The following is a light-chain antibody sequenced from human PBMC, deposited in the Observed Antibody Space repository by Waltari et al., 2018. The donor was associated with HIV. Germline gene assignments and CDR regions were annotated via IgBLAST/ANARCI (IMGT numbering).Light chain of an antibody. CDR1: PGAVTSGYY. CDR3: LLYYGGAQPHVV. CDR2: STT. V-gene: IGLV7-43*01. J-gene: IGLJ2*01. Sequence: QTVVTQEPSLTVSPGGTVTLTCASIPGAVTSGYYPNCFQQKPGQPPRALIYSTTKKHAWTPARCSGSLLGGKAALTLSGVQPEDEAEYYCLLYYGGAQPHVVFGGGTKLTVL.